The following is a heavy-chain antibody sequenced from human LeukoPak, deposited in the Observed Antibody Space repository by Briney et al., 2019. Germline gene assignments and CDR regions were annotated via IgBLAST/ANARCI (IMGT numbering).Heavy chain of an antibody. Sequence: SETLSLTCNVSGDSINDAFFYWSWIRQPAGKGLEWIGRVYGSGTINYNPSLETRVTISVDTSKNQFSLKLSSVTAADTAVYYCARVDRGYCSGGNCGYYFDYWGQGTPVTVSS. D-gene: IGHD2-15*01. V-gene: IGHV4-61*02. CDR2: VYGSGTI. J-gene: IGHJ4*02. CDR1: GDSINDAFFY. CDR3: ARVDRGYCSGGNCGYYFDY.